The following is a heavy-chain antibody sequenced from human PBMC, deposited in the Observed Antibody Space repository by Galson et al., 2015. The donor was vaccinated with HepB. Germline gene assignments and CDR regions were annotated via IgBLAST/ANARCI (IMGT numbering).Heavy chain of an antibody. Sequence: ETLSLTCTVSGGSISSNTYYWGWIRQPPGKGLEWIGTVYYSGDTYYNPSLKSRVTISVDTSKNQFSLRLGSVAAADTAIYYCARTKEGRVLRFLEWVLDYWGQGILVTVSS. D-gene: IGHD3-3*01. CDR3: ARTKEGRVLRFLEWVLDY. J-gene: IGHJ4*02. CDR2: VYYSGDT. V-gene: IGHV4-39*01. CDR1: GGSISSNTYY.